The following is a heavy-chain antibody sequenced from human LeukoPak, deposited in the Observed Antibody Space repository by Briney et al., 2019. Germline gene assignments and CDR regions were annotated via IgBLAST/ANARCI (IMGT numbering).Heavy chain of an antibody. J-gene: IGHJ5*02. V-gene: IGHV3-30-3*01. CDR2: ISYDGSNK. Sequence: GGSLRLSCAASGFTFSNTWMNWVRQAPGKGLEWVAVISYDGSNKYYADSVKGRFTISRDNSKNTLYLQMNSLRAEDTAVYYCARSPRGNSSGWYNWFDPWGQGTLVTVSS. CDR1: GFTFSNTW. CDR3: ARSPRGNSSGWYNWFDP. D-gene: IGHD6-19*01.